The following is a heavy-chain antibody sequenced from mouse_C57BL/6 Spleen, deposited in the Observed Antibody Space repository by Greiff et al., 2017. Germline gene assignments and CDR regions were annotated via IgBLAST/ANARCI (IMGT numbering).Heavy chain of an antibody. Sequence: QVQLQQPGAELVRPGSSVKLSCKASGYTFTSYWMHWVKQRPIQGLEWIGNIDPSDSDTHYNQKFKDKATLTVDKSSSTAYMQLSSLTSEDSAVYYCARAGYDYDFDYWGQGTTLTVSS. CDR1: GYTFTSYW. D-gene: IGHD2-4*01. CDR2: IDPSDSDT. J-gene: IGHJ2*01. V-gene: IGHV1-52*01. CDR3: ARAGYDYDFDY.